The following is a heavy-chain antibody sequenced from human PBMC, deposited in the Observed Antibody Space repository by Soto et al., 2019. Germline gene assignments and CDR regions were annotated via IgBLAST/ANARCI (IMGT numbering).Heavy chain of an antibody. V-gene: IGHV3-9*01. CDR1: GFIFDDYV. Sequence: EVQLVESGGGLVQPGRSLRLSCGASGFIFDDYVMYWVRQPPGKGLEWVSGISWNSGNLGYADSVKGRFTISRDNAKNTLYLEMNSLRAEDTALYFCARGDRYSSSYDMDVWGQGTTVTVSS. CDR2: ISWNSGNL. CDR3: ARGDRYSSSYDMDV. J-gene: IGHJ6*01. D-gene: IGHD5-18*01.